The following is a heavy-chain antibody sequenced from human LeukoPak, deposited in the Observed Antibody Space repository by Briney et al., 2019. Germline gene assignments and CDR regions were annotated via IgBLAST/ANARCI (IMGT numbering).Heavy chain of an antibody. D-gene: IGHD6-13*01. Sequence: SETLSLTCTVSGGSISSYYWNWIRQPPGEGLERIGYIYYSGTTNYNPSLKSRVTISVDTSKNQFSLKLSSVTAADTAVYYCARGVYIAAAQYGYWGQGTLVTVSS. J-gene: IGHJ4*02. V-gene: IGHV4-59*01. CDR1: GGSISSYY. CDR3: ARGVYIAAAQYGY. CDR2: IYYSGTT.